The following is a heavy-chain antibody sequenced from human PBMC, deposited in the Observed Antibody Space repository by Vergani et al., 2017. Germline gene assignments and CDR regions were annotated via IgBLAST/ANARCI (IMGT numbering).Heavy chain of an antibody. J-gene: IGHJ2*01. CDR1: GGTFSSYA. Sequence: QVQLVQSGAEVKKPGSSVKVSCKASGGTFSSYAISWVRQAPGQGLEWMGGIIPIFGTANYAQKFQGRVTITADESTSTAYMELSSLRSDDTAVYYCAREDNYYDSSGYYSWYFDLWGRGTLVTVSS. V-gene: IGHV1-69*01. CDR2: IIPIFGTA. CDR3: AREDNYYDSSGYYSWYFDL. D-gene: IGHD3-22*01.